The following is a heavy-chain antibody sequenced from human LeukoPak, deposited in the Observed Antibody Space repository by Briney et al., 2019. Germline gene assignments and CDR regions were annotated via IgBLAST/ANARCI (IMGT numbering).Heavy chain of an antibody. J-gene: IGHJ4*02. CDR3: ARDRSTTHFDY. D-gene: IGHD5/OR15-5a*01. Sequence: GGSLRLSCAASGFTFSSYGMHWVRPAPGKGLGWVAMIWYDGSNTYYADSVKGRFTIARDNSKNTLFLQMDSLKAEDTAVYYCARDRSTTHFDYWGQGTLVTVAS. CDR1: GFTFSSYG. V-gene: IGHV3-33*01. CDR2: IWYDGSNT.